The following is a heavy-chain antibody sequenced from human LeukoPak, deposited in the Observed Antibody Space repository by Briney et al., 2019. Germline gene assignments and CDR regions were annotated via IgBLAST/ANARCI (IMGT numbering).Heavy chain of an antibody. V-gene: IGHV4-39*07. CDR1: GGSISSSSYY. Sequence: PSETLSLTFTVSGGSISSSSYYWGWIRQPPGKGLEWIGSIYYSGSTYYNPSLKSRVTISVDTSKNQFSLKLSSVTAADTAVYYCARGRRAAAAGDYWGQGTLVTVSS. J-gene: IGHJ4*02. CDR3: ARGRRAAAAGDY. CDR2: IYYSGST. D-gene: IGHD6-13*01.